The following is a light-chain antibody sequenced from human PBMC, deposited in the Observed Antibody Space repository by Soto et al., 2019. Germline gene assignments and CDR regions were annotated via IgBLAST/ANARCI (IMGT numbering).Light chain of an antibody. CDR3: QQYGTYLWT. J-gene: IGKJ1*01. CDR1: QSISSW. Sequence: NQLTQPPSTLSESYGERVTITCRASQSISSWLAWFQQKPGKAPKLLMYDASSLESGVPSRFSGSGSGTEFTLTISSLQPDDFATYYCQQYGTYLWTFGQGTKVDIK. V-gene: IGKV1-5*01. CDR2: DAS.